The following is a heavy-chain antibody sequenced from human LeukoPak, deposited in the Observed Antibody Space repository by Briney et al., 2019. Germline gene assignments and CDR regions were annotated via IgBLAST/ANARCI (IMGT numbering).Heavy chain of an antibody. CDR3: TREEITGSFDY. CDR1: GFTFSSYV. D-gene: IGHD1-14*01. Sequence: GGSLRLSCAASGFTFSSYVMSWVRQAPGKGLEWVSGISGSGGTTYYADSVKGRFTISRDNSKNTLYLQMNSLRAEDTAVYYCTREEITGSFDYWGQGTLVTVSS. J-gene: IGHJ4*02. CDR2: ISGSGGTT. V-gene: IGHV3-23*01.